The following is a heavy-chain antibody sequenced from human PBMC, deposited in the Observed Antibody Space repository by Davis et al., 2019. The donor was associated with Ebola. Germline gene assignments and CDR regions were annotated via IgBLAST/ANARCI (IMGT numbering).Heavy chain of an antibody. Sequence: ASVKVSCKASGYTFTTYDINWVRQAPGQGLEWMGWINPNSGGTNYAQKFQGWVTMTRDTSISTAYMELSRLRSDDTAVYYCARAVSSGWYERFDYWGQGTLVTVSS. CDR3: ARAVSSGWYERFDY. J-gene: IGHJ4*02. CDR1: GYTFTTYD. V-gene: IGHV1-2*04. D-gene: IGHD6-19*01. CDR2: INPNSGGT.